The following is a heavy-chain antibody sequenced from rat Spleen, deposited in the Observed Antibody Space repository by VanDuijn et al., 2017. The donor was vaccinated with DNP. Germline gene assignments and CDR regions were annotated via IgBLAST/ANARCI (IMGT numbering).Heavy chain of an antibody. CDR1: GFTFSDYY. Sequence: EVQLVESGGGLVQPGSPLKLSCAVSGFTFSDYYMAWVRQAPAKGLEWVASITNTGGRTYYPDSVKGRSTMSRDNAKSTLYLQMDSLRSEDTATYYCARQIYDYFDYWGQGVMVTVSS. CDR3: ARQIYDYFDY. J-gene: IGHJ2*01. CDR2: ITNTGGRT. V-gene: IGHV5-25*01.